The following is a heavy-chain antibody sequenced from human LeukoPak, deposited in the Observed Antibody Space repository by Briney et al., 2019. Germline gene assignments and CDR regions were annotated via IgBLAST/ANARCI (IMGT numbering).Heavy chain of an antibody. D-gene: IGHD3-10*01. Sequence: GGSLRLSCAASGFPFSSYAMSWVRQAPGKGLEWVSAISGSGGRTYYADSVKGRFTISRDNSKNTLYLQMNSLRAEDTAVYYCANTYYYGSGSYYRQYYFDYWGQGTLVTVSS. CDR2: ISGSGGRT. V-gene: IGHV3-23*01. J-gene: IGHJ4*02. CDR3: ANTYYYGSGSYYRQYYFDY. CDR1: GFPFSSYA.